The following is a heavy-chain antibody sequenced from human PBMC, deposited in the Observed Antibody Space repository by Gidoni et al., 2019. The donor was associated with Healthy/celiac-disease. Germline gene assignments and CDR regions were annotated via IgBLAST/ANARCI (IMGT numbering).Heavy chain of an antibody. CDR2: ISWDGGST. V-gene: IGHV3-43D*04. J-gene: IGHJ6*03. Sequence: EVQLVESVGVVVQPGGSLRLSCAASGFTFADYAMHWVRQAPGKGLEWVSLISWDGGSTYYADSVKGRFTISRDNSKNSLYLQMNSLRAEDTALYYCAKDLGPGIVHYYMDVWGKGTTVTVSS. D-gene: IGHD1-26*01. CDR1: GFTFADYA. CDR3: AKDLGPGIVHYYMDV.